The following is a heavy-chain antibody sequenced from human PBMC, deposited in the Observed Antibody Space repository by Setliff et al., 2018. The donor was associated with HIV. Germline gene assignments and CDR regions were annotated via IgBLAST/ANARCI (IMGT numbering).Heavy chain of an antibody. V-gene: IGHV4-39*07. Sequence: SETLSLTCTVSGGSISSSSYYWGWIRQPPGKGLEWIGSIYYSGSTHYNPSLKGRVTISVDTSKNQFSLKLSSVIAADTAVYYCARIFGDQGYYYGMDVWGQGTTVTVSS. J-gene: IGHJ6*02. CDR2: IYYSGST. CDR1: GGSISSSSYY. D-gene: IGHD3-3*01. CDR3: ARIFGDQGYYYGMDV.